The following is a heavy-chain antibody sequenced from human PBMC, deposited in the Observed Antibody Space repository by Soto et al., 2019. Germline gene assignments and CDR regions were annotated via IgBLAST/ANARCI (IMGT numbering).Heavy chain of an antibody. Sequence: GGSLRLSCSASGFPFSSYSMNWVRQAPGKGLEWVSYISSSSSTIYYADSVKGRFTISRDNAKNSLYLQMNSLRDEDTAVYYCARDDLEYSSSSGWFDPWGQGTLVTVSS. J-gene: IGHJ5*02. CDR2: ISSSSSTI. CDR1: GFPFSSYS. V-gene: IGHV3-48*02. CDR3: ARDDLEYSSSSGWFDP. D-gene: IGHD6-6*01.